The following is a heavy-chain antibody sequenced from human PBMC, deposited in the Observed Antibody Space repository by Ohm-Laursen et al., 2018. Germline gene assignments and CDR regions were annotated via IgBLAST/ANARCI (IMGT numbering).Heavy chain of an antibody. D-gene: IGHD3-10*01. J-gene: IGHJ4*02. V-gene: IGHV1-69*04. CDR2: IIPILGIA. Sequence: SVKVSCKASGGTFSSYAISWVRQAPGQGLEWMGRIIPILGIANYAQKFQGRVTITADKSTSTAYMELSSLRSEDTAVYYCAREGLTMVRGVLDYWGQGTLVTVTA. CDR3: AREGLTMVRGVLDY. CDR1: GGTFSSYA.